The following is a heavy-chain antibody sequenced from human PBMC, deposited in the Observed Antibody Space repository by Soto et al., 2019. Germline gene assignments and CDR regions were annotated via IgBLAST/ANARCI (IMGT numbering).Heavy chain of an antibody. CDR1: GFTFSSYT. CDR2: ISSGGSDV. D-gene: IGHD1-1*01. Sequence: EVQLVESGEGLVKPGGSLRLSCAASGFTFSSYTIHWVRQAPGKGLEWVSSISSGGSDVYYADSVKGRFTISRDNAKNSLYLQMNSLRAEDTAVYYCARGRDNPTDYWGQGTLVTVSS. CDR3: ARGRDNPTDY. V-gene: IGHV3-21*01. J-gene: IGHJ4*02.